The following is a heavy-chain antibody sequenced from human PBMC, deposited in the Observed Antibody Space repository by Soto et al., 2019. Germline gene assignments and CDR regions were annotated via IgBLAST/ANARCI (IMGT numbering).Heavy chain of an antibody. J-gene: IGHJ4*02. D-gene: IGHD5-12*01. CDR3: ASTLQKRWLQLYYFDY. Sequence: QVQLVESGGGVVQPGRSLRLSCAASGFTFSSYAMHWVRQAPGKGLEWVAVISYDGSNKYYADSVKGRFTISRDNSKNELYLQMNSLRAEDTAVYYCASTLQKRWLQLYYFDYWGQGTLVTVSS. CDR1: GFTFSSYA. CDR2: ISYDGSNK. V-gene: IGHV3-30-3*01.